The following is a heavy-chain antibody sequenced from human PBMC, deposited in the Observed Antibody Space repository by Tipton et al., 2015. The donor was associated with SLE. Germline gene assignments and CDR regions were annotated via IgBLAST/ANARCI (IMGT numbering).Heavy chain of an antibody. Sequence: SLRLSCAASGFKFDDYAMHWVRQVPGKGLEWLSGMSWNGGYIDYADSVKGRFTISRDNAKNSLFLQMNSLRAEDTAVYYCAREDHSTYIYWGQGTLLTVSS. D-gene: IGHD4-11*01. CDR2: MSWNGGYI. J-gene: IGHJ4*02. CDR1: GFKFDDYA. CDR3: AREDHSTYIY. V-gene: IGHV3-9*01.